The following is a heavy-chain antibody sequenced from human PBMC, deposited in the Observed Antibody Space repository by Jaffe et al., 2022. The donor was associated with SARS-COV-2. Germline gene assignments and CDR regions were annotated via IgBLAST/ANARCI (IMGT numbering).Heavy chain of an antibody. CDR3: VRGGYCTGGLCYYFNAYDI. D-gene: IGHD2-8*02. V-gene: IGHV3-48*03. CDR2: IRSGGTPI. J-gene: IGHJ3*02. CDR1: GFTFGDHE. Sequence: EMQLVESGGGLVQPGGSLRLSCAASGFTFGDHEMNWVRQAPGQGLEWISYIRSGGTPIYYADSVKGRFSISRDNTKNSLYLQMNSLRAEDTAVYYCVRGGYCTGGLCYYFNAYDIWGQGTMVTVSS.